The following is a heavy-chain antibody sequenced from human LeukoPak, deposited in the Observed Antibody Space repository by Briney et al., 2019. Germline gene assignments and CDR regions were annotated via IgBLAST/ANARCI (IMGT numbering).Heavy chain of an antibody. V-gene: IGHV3-21*06. CDR2: ISSSSSYI. CDR3: ARVAEAAAFDS. D-gene: IGHD6-13*01. J-gene: IGHJ4*02. CDR1: GFTFSSYS. Sequence: GGSLRLSCAASGFTFSSYSMNWVRQAPGKGLEWVSSISSSSSYIYYADSVRGRFTISRDNAKNSLYLQVNSLKPEDTAVCYCARVAEAAAFDSWGQGTLVTVSS.